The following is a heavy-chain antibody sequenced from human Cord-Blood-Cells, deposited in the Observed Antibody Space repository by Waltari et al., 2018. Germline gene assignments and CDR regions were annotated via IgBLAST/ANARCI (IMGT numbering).Heavy chain of an antibody. CDR3: ARVWRYCSSTSCYGGLYYYYGMDV. V-gene: IGHV3-30*16. Sequence: QVQLVESGGGVVQPGRSLRLSCAASGFTFSSYAMHWVRPAPGQGREWVGVISYDGSNKYYADSVKGRFTISRENSKNTLYLQMNSLRAEDTAVYYCARVWRYCSSTSCYGGLYYYYGMDVWGQGTTVTVSS. CDR2: ISYDGSNK. J-gene: IGHJ6*02. D-gene: IGHD2-2*01. CDR1: GFTFSSYA.